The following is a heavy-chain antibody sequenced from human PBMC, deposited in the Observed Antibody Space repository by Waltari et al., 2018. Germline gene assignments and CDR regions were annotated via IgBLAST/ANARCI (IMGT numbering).Heavy chain of an antibody. Sequence: EVQLVDSGGGLVQPGGSLRLSCAASGFTFGRYWMSWFRQAPGKGLEWVANIKQDGSEKYYVDSVKGRFTISRDNAKNSLYLQMNSLRAEDTAVYYCASGPEYYDFWSGYDYWGQGTLVTVSS. D-gene: IGHD3-3*01. CDR1: GFTFGRYW. CDR3: ASGPEYYDFWSGYDY. J-gene: IGHJ4*02. CDR2: IKQDGSEK. V-gene: IGHV3-7*02.